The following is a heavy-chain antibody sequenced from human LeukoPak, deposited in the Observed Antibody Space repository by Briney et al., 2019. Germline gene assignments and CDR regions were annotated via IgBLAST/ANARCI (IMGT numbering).Heavy chain of an antibody. Sequence: GASVKVSCKASGGTFSSYAISWVRQAPGQGLEWMGGIIPIFGTANYAQKFQGRVTITTDESTSTAYMELSSLRSEDTAVYYCASYYYDSSGYYVDYWGQGTLVTVPS. CDR1: GGTFSSYA. V-gene: IGHV1-69*05. J-gene: IGHJ4*02. CDR3: ASYYYDSSGYYVDY. CDR2: IIPIFGTA. D-gene: IGHD3-22*01.